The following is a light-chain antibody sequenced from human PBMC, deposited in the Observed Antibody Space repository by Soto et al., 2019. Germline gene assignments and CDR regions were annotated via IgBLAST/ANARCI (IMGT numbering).Light chain of an antibody. CDR1: SSNIGSNA. CDR3: AAWGDSLNTCV. J-gene: IGLJ3*02. V-gene: IGLV1-44*01. CDR2: SDD. Sequence: QSVLTQPPSASGTPGQRVTISCSGSSSNIGSNAVSWYQHFPGTAPKVLIYSDDQRPSGVPDRFSGSKSGTSASLAISGLQAEDEADYFCAAWGDSLNTCVFGGGTKVTVL.